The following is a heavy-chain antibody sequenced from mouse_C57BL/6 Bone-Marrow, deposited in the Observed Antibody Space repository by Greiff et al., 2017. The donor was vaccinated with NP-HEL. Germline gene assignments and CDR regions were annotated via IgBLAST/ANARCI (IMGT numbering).Heavy chain of an antibody. CDR2: IYPGDGDT. Sequence: VQLQQSGPELVKPGASVKISCKASGYAFSSSWMNWVKQRPGKGLEWIGRIYPGDGDTNYNGKFKGKATLTADKSSSTAYMQLSSLTSEDSAVYFCARYYYSFAYWGQGTLVTVSA. CDR1: GYAFSSSW. V-gene: IGHV1-82*01. J-gene: IGHJ3*01. CDR3: ARYYYSFAY. D-gene: IGHD1-1*01.